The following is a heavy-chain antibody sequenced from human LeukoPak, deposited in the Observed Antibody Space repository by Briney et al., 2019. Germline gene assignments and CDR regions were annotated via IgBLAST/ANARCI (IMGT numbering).Heavy chain of an antibody. J-gene: IGHJ4*02. V-gene: IGHV1-2*02. CDR3: ARASLSGWYFGELDY. Sequence: APVTVSCKASGYTFTGYYMHWVRQAPGQGLEWMGWINPNSGGTNYARKFQGRVTMTRDTSISTAYMELSRLRSDDTAVYYCARASLSGWYFGELDYWGQGTLVTVSS. CDR2: INPNSGGT. D-gene: IGHD6-19*01. CDR1: GYTFTGYY.